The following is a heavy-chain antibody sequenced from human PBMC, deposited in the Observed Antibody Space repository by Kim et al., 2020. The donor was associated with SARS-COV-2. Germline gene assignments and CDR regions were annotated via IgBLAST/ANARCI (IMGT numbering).Heavy chain of an antibody. CDR3: AREYSGTYYFDY. CDR2: IHPSDGRT. Sequence: ASVKVSCKASGYTSTSYYFHWVRQAPVQGLEWMVVIHPSDGRTSYAQKFQGSFTMPRDPSTSTFYMELSSLRSEDTSVYYCAREYSGTYYFDYWGQGTLV. V-gene: IGHV1-46*01. D-gene: IGHD6-13*01. J-gene: IGHJ4*02. CDR1: GYTSTSYY.